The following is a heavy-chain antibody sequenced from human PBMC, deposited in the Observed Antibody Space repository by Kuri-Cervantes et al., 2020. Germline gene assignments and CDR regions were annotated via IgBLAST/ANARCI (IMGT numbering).Heavy chain of an antibody. CDR3: ARVRARAAAGTEYDY. D-gene: IGHD6-13*01. Sequence: ASVKVSCKASGYTFTCCSLHWLQQAPGQGLERMRWITLYNGNTNYAKKFQGRVTMTRNTSISTAYMELSSLRSEDTAVYYCARVRARAAAGTEYDYWGQGTLVTVSS. CDR1: GYTFTCCS. V-gene: IGHV1-68*01. J-gene: IGHJ4*02. CDR2: ITLYNGNT.